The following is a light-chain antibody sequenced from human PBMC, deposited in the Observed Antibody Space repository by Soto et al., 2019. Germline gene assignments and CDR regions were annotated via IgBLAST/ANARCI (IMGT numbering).Light chain of an antibody. V-gene: IGKV1-33*01. CDR2: GAS. CDR1: QDIRTS. CDR3: QHYHNLPPFT. J-gene: IGKJ3*01. Sequence: DIPMTQSPSSLSASVGARVSITCQASQDIRTSLSWFQQKPGRAPKLLIYGASYLETGVPSRFRGSGSGTDFTFTISSLQPEDMAAYYCQHYHNLPPFTFGPGTRVDVK.